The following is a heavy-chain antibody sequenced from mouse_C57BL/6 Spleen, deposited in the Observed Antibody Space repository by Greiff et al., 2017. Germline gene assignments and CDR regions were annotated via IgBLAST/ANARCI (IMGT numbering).Heavy chain of an antibody. V-gene: IGHV1-59*01. CDR1: GYTFTSYW. Sequence: QVQLQQPGAELVRPGTSVKLSCKASGYTFTSYWMHWVKQRPGQGLEWIGVIDPSDSYTNYNQKFKGKATLTVDTSSSTAYMQLSSLTSEDSAVYYCARSDYGSSYDWFAYWGQGTLVTVSA. CDR3: ARSDYGSSYDWFAY. CDR2: IDPSDSYT. J-gene: IGHJ3*01. D-gene: IGHD1-1*01.